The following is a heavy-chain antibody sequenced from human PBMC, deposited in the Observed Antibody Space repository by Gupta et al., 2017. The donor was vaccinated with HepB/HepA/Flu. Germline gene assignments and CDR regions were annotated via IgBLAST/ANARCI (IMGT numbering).Heavy chain of an antibody. CDR2: ISPISGIV. D-gene: IGHD1-26*01. Sequence: VQLVQSGAEVKTPGPSVKVSCKASGGTFSSYTFPWVRQAPGHGLEWMGRISPISGIVNFAQKFQGRITITADISTSTTYMALSSLRSEDTAVYYCARGSGRSLNGADYWGQGTLVAVSS. CDR1: GGTFSSYT. J-gene: IGHJ4*02. V-gene: IGHV1-69*04. CDR3: ARGSGRSLNGADY.